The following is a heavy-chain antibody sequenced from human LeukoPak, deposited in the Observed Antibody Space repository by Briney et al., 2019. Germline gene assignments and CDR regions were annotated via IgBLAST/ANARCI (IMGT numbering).Heavy chain of an antibody. CDR2: IKQDGSEK. CDR1: GFTFSSYW. D-gene: IGHD2-8*02. CDR3: AREGVLGLGTYYFDY. Sequence: PGGSLRLSCAASGFTFSSYWMSWVRQAPGKGLEWVANIKQDGSEKYYVDSVKGRFTISRDNAKNSLYLQMNSLRAEDTAVYYCAREGVLGLGTYYFDYWGQGTLVTVSS. J-gene: IGHJ4*02. V-gene: IGHV3-7*01.